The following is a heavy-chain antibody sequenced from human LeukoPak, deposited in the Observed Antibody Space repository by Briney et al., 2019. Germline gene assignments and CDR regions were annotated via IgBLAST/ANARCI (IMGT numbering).Heavy chain of an antibody. CDR2: IIPILGIA. CDR3: ARLQDSRTTGGGY. V-gene: IGHV1-69*04. CDR1: GGTFSSYA. D-gene: IGHD2-2*01. Sequence: SVKVSCTASGGTFSSYAISWVRQAPGQGLEWMGRIIPILGIANYAQKFQGRVTITADKSTSTAYMELSSLRSEDTAVYYCARLQDSRTTGGGYWGQGTLVSVSS. J-gene: IGHJ4*02.